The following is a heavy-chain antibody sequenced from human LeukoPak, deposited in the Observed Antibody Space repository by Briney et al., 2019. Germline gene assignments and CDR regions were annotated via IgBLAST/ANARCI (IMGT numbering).Heavy chain of an antibody. CDR1: GYSFTSHY. D-gene: IGHD3-16*02. Sequence: ASVKVSCKASGYSFTSHYMHWVRQAPGQGLEWLGLINPSGSSTLDAQKFHDRVTLTRDMSTTTDYMELSSLRSEDTAVYYCARDNSVGDIAWWFDPWGQGTLVTVSS. V-gene: IGHV1-46*01. CDR3: ARDNSVGDIAWWFDP. J-gene: IGHJ5*02. CDR2: INPSGSST.